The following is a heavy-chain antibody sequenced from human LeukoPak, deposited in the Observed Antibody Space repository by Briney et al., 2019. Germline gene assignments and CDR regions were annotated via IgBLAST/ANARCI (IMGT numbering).Heavy chain of an antibody. CDR1: GFTFSDYY. CDR2: ISGSGGST. D-gene: IGHD6-19*01. J-gene: IGHJ4*02. CDR3: AKGSGSSGWYYYFDY. V-gene: IGHV3-23*01. Sequence: AGGSLRLSCAASGFTFSDYYMSWIRQAPGKGLEWVSVISGSGGSTNYADSVKGRFTISRDNSKNTLYLQMNSLRAEDTAVYYCAKGSGSSGWYYYFDYWGQGTLVTVSS.